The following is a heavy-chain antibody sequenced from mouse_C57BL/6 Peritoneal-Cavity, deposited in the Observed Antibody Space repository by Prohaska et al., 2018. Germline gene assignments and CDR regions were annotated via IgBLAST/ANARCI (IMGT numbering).Heavy chain of an antibody. V-gene: IGHV1-19*01. CDR2: INPYNGGT. D-gene: IGHD2-10*02. CDR1: GYTFTDYY. Sequence: ESQVQQTGPVLVKPGTSVKMSCKASGYTFTDYYMNWVKQSHGKSLEWIGMINPYNGGTRYSQKFKDKATLTVDKSSNTAYMELNSLTCEDSEVYYCASEYAYPHSIDYWGQGTAVYVS. J-gene: IGHJ4*01. CDR3: ASEYAYPHSIDY.